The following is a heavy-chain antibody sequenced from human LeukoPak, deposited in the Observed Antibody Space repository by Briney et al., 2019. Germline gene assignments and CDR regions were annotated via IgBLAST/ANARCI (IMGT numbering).Heavy chain of an antibody. Sequence: NPSETLSLTCTVPGGSISSYYWSWIRQPPGKGLEWIGYIYYSGSTNYNPSLKSRVTISVDTSKNQFSLKLSSVTAADTAVYYCARGYPGGSWYFDYWGQGTLVTVSS. CDR2: IYYSGST. CDR1: GGSISSYY. V-gene: IGHV4-59*01. J-gene: IGHJ4*02. D-gene: IGHD2-15*01. CDR3: ARGYPGGSWYFDY.